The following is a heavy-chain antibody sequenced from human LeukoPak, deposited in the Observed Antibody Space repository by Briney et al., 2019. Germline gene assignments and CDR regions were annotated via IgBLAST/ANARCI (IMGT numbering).Heavy chain of an antibody. V-gene: IGHV3-11*01. J-gene: IGHJ5*02. CDR3: ASLAAAGLGVFDP. CDR1: GFTFSDYY. Sequence: GGSLRLSCAASGFTFSDYYMRWIRQAPGKGLEWVSYISSSGSTIYYADSVKGRFTISRDNAKNSLYLQMNSLRAEDTAVYYCASLAAAGLGVFDPWGQGTLVTVSS. D-gene: IGHD6-13*01. CDR2: ISSSGSTI.